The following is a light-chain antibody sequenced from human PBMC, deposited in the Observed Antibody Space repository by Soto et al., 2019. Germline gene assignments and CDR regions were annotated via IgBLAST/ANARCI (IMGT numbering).Light chain of an antibody. V-gene: IGLV2-14*03. CDR1: GSDVGGYNY. Sequence: QSVLTQPASVSGSPGQSITISCTGTGSDVGGYNYVSWYQHHPGKAPKLMIYDVSNRPSGVSNRFSGSKSGNTASLTISGLQAEDEADYYCSSFRSSTTPRVFGTGTKVTVL. CDR2: DVS. CDR3: SSFRSSTTPRV. J-gene: IGLJ1*01.